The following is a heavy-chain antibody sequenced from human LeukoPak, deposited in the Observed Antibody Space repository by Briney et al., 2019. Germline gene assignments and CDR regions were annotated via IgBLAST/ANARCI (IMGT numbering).Heavy chain of an antibody. D-gene: IGHD6-13*01. CDR2: IRQDGGEK. J-gene: IGHJ4*01. CDR1: GFTFTDYW. CDR3: ARDGTAAGLFFDL. V-gene: IGHV3-7*01. Sequence: GGSLRLSCAVSGFTFTDYWMNWVRQAPGKGREWVASIRQDGGEKSYVDSVKGRFTISRDNTKSSLYLQINSLRAEDTAVYYCARDGTAAGLFFDLWGQGTLVTVSS.